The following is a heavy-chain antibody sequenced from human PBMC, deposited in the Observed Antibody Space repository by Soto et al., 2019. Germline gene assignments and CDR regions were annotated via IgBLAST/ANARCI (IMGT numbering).Heavy chain of an antibody. Sequence: SETLSLTCTVSGGSISSYYWSWIRQPPGKGLEWIGYIYYSGSTNYNPSLKSRVTISVDTSKNQFSLKLSSVTAADTAVYYCERDGGSGPVFDYWGQGTLVTVSA. V-gene: IGHV4-59*01. D-gene: IGHD2-15*01. CDR2: IYYSGST. J-gene: IGHJ4*02. CDR3: ERDGGSGPVFDY. CDR1: GGSISSYY.